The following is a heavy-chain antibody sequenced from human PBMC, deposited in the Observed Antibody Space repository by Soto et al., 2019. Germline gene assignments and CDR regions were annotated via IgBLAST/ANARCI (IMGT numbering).Heavy chain of an antibody. CDR1: GYTFNSYS. J-gene: IGHJ4*02. V-gene: IGHV1-18*01. D-gene: IGHD4-17*01. CDR3: ESGAAPYFTVPYDY. Sequence: QVQLVQSGAEVKKPGASVKVSCRASGYTFNSYSISWVRQAPGHGLEFMGWISAYNGNINHAQKFQGRVTMTTDTSTSTSYMELKNLRYDDTAVYYCESGAAPYFTVPYDYWGQGTLVTVSS. CDR2: ISAYNGNI.